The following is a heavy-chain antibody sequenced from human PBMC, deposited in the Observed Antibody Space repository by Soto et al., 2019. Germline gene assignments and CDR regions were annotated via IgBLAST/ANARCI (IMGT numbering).Heavy chain of an antibody. D-gene: IGHD3-3*01. CDR2: INHSGST. CDR3: ARGGYDFWSGYSKKFDY. V-gene: IGHV4-34*01. J-gene: IGHJ4*02. Sequence: SETLCLTCAVYGGSFSGYYWSWIRQPPGKGLEWIGEINHSGSTNYNPSLKSRVTISVDTSKNQFSLKLSSVTAADTAVYYCARGGYDFWSGYSKKFDYWGQGTLVSVSS. CDR1: GGSFSGYY.